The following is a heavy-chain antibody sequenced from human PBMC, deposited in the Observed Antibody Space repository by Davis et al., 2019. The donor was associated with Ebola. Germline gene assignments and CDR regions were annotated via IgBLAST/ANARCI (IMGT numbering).Heavy chain of an antibody. J-gene: IGHJ4*02. D-gene: IGHD5-12*01. CDR2: INRDESGT. CDR3: ARYNSAYERADLDY. CDR1: GLDVSRNW. V-gene: IGHV3-74*01. Sequence: GESLKISCAASGLDVSRNWMHWIRQAPGKGLVWVSRINRDESGTTYADSVKGRFTISRDNAKNMLYLQMDSLRVEDTAVYYCARYNSAYERADLDYWGQGTLVTVSS.